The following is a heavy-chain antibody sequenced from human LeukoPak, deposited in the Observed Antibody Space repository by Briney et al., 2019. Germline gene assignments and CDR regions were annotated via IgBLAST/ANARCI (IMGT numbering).Heavy chain of an antibody. Sequence: PSETLSLTCAVYGGSFSGYYWSWIRQPPGKGLEWIGEINHSGSTNYNPSLKSRVTISVDTSKNQFSLKLSSVTAADTAVYYCARARRQYCSSTSCYLFDYWGQGTLVTVSS. CDR1: GGSFSGYY. D-gene: IGHD2-2*01. J-gene: IGHJ4*02. CDR2: INHSGST. CDR3: ARARRQYCSSTSCYLFDY. V-gene: IGHV4-34*01.